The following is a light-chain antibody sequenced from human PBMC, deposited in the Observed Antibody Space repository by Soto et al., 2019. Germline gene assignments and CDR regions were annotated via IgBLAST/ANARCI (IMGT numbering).Light chain of an antibody. Sequence: EVVLTQSPATLSLSPGETATLSCRASHNVDIYLAWYQQKPGQAPRLLIYDASNRATGIPARFSGSGSGTDFTLTISSLEPEDSAVYYCQQRTNWPPLTFGQGTRLE. CDR2: DAS. CDR1: HNVDIY. V-gene: IGKV3-11*01. J-gene: IGKJ5*01. CDR3: QQRTNWPPLT.